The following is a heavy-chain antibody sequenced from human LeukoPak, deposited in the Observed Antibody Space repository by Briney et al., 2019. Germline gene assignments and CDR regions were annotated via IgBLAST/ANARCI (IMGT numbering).Heavy chain of an antibody. CDR2: ISSSGSSM. Sequence: GGSLRLSCAASGFTFSSHSMNWVRQAPGKGLEWVSHISSSGSSMYYADSVKGRSIISRDNARNSLSLQMNSLRDEDTALYYCARDVFYGFDIWGLGTVVTVSS. J-gene: IGHJ3*02. D-gene: IGHD3-16*01. CDR3: ARDVFYGFDI. CDR1: GFTFSSHS. V-gene: IGHV3-48*02.